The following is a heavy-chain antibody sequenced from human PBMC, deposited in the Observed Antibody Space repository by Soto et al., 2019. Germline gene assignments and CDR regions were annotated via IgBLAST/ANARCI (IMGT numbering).Heavy chain of an antibody. CDR1: GFIFSSYA. CDR2: ISYGGTTK. V-gene: IGHV3-30-3*01. J-gene: IGHJ4*02. CDR3: AAFSLAFDY. Sequence: QVHLVESGGGVVQPGRSLRLSCAGSGFIFSSYAMHWVRQAPGKGLEWLALISYGGTTKYYADSVKGRFTISRDNSNSTLFLQLHSLRTDDTAVYYCAAFSLAFDYWGQGTLVIVSS.